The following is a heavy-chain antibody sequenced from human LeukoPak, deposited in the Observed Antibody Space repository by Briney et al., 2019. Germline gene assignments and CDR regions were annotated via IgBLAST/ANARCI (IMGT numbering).Heavy chain of an antibody. CDR1: GYTFTSYN. CDR2: MNPNSGNT. D-gene: IGHD3-22*01. Sequence: ASVKVSCKASGYTFTSYNINWVRQATGQGLEWMGWMNPNSGNTGYAQKFQGRVTTTRNTSISTAYMELSSLRSEDTAVYYCAGGLTPYYYDSSGYDYWGQGTLVTVSS. J-gene: IGHJ4*02. V-gene: IGHV1-8*01. CDR3: AGGLTPYYYDSSGYDY.